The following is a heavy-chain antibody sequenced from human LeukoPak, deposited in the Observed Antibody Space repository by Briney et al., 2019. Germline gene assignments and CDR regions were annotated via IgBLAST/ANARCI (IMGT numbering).Heavy chain of an antibody. CDR2: IIVIFGTP. D-gene: IGHD5-18*01. CDR1: GGTFSSYS. Sequence: SVKVSCKASGGTFSSYSFSWVRQAPGQGLEWLGGIIVIFGTPNYPQKFHGRVTITADESTSTVYMELSSLRSEDTAMYYCARDVDSSMVTNWYDSWGQGTLVTVSS. CDR3: ARDVDSSMVTNWYDS. V-gene: IGHV1-69*13. J-gene: IGHJ5*01.